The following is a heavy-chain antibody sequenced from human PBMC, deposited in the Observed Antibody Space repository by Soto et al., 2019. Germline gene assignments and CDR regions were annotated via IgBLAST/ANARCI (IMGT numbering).Heavy chain of an antibody. CDR1: GYTFTSYG. D-gene: IGHD1-26*01. J-gene: IGHJ6*02. CDR2: ISAYNGNT. V-gene: IGHV1-18*04. CDR3: ATDPSGSYFGHYSYSMDV. Sequence: ASVKVSCKASGYTFTSYGISWVRQAAGQGLEWMGWISAYNGNTNYAQKLQGRVTMTTDTSTSTAYTELRSLRSDDTAVYYCATDPSGSYFGHYSYSMDVWGQGTTVTVSS.